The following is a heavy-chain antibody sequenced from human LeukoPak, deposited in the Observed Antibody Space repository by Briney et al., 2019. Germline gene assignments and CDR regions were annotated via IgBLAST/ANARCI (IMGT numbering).Heavy chain of an antibody. CDR3: AKDMDIVVVPAAIPSDSSGSLFDY. Sequence: LPGGSLRLSCAASGFTFSSYAMHWVRQAPGKGLEWVAVISYDGSNKYYADSVKGRFTISRDNSKNTLYLQMDSLRAEDTAVYYCAKDMDIVVVPAAIPSDSSGSLFDYWGQGTLVTVSS. CDR1: GFTFSSYA. J-gene: IGHJ4*02. V-gene: IGHV3-30-3*01. D-gene: IGHD2-2*03. CDR2: ISYDGSNK.